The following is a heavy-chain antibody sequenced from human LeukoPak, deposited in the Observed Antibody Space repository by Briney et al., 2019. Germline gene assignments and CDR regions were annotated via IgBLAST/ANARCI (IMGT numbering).Heavy chain of an antibody. CDR3: ARDRYGGYAFDY. D-gene: IGHD5-12*01. CDR1: GFTFSSYA. Sequence: GGSLRLSCAASGFTFSSYAMHWVRQAPGKGLEWVAVISYDGSNKYYADSVKGRFTISRDNSENTLYLQMNSLRAEDTAVYYCARDRYGGYAFDYWGQGTLVTVSS. V-gene: IGHV3-30*04. CDR2: ISYDGSNK. J-gene: IGHJ4*02.